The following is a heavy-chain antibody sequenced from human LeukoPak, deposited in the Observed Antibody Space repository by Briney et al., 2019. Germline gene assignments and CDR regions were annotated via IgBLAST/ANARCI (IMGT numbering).Heavy chain of an antibody. Sequence: PGGSLRLSCAASGFTFSSYAMSWVRQAPGKGLEWVSAISGSGGSTYYADSVKGRFTISRDNSKNTLYLQVNSLRAEDTAVYYCAKVRGWTGGDYFDYWGQEPWSPSPQ. CDR2: ISGSGGST. D-gene: IGHD3-10*01. CDR3: AKVRGWTGGDYFDY. V-gene: IGHV3-23*01. CDR1: GFTFSSYA. J-gene: IGHJ4*01.